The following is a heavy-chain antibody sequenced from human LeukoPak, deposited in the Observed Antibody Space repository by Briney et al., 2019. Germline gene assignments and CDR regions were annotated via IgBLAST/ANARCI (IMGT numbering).Heavy chain of an antibody. D-gene: IGHD4-23*01. J-gene: IGHJ3*02. CDR3: ARQLGGGNADAFDI. V-gene: IGHV4-39*01. Sequence: SETLSLTCTVSGGSISSSSYYWGWIRQPPGKGLEWIGSIYYSGSTYYNPSLKSRVTISVDTSKNQFSLKLSSVTAADTAVYYCARQLGGGNADAFDIWGQGTMVTVSS. CDR2: IYYSGST. CDR1: GGSISSSSYY.